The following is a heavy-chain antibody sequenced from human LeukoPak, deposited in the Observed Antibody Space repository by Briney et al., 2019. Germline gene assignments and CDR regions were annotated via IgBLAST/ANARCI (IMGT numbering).Heavy chain of an antibody. CDR2: IRYDGSNE. CDR3: ARDLTYSGWYYFDY. J-gene: IGHJ4*02. V-gene: IGHV3-30*02. CDR1: GFTFSNYG. Sequence: GGSLRLSCAASGFTFSNYGMHWVRQAPGKGLEWVAFIRYDGSNEYYADSVKGRFTISRDNSKNTLYLQMNSLRAEDSAVYYCARDLTYSGWYYFDYWGQGTLVTVSS. D-gene: IGHD6-19*01.